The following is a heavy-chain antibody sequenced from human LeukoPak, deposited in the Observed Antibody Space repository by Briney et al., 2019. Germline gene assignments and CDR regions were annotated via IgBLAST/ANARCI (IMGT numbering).Heavy chain of an antibody. CDR1: GFTFSSYS. V-gene: IGHV3-21*01. CDR3: ARDPRIAVAGTDY. CDR2: TSSSSSYI. J-gene: IGHJ4*02. D-gene: IGHD6-19*01. Sequence: PGGSLRLSCAASGFTFSSYSMNWVRQAPGKGLEWVSSTSSSSSYIYYADSVKGRFTISRDNAKNSLYLQMNSLRAEDTAVYYCARDPRIAVAGTDYWGQGTLVTVSS.